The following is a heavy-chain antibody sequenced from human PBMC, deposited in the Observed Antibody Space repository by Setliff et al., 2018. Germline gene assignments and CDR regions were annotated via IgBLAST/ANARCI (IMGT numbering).Heavy chain of an antibody. V-gene: IGHV3-23*01. J-gene: IGHJ4*02. Sequence: PGGSLRLSCAASGFTFSSYAMSWVRQAPGKGLEWVSAISGSGGSTTYEDSVKGRFTISRDNAKNTLYLQMNSLRAEDTAVYYCARAHSSTLSVHDYWGQGTLVTVSS. D-gene: IGHD2-2*01. CDR3: ARAHSSTLSVHDY. CDR1: GFTFSSYA. CDR2: ISGSGGST.